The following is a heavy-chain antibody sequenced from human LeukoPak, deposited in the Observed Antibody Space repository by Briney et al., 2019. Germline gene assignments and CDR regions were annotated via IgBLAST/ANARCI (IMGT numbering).Heavy chain of an antibody. J-gene: IGHJ6*03. Sequence: ASVKVSCTASGYTFTVYYMHWVRQAPGQGLEWMGWINPNSGGTNYAQKFQGRVTMTRDTSISTAYMELSRLRSDDTAVYYCARALRFLEWLSRWDYYYYMDVWGKGTTVTVSS. V-gene: IGHV1-2*02. CDR2: INPNSGGT. CDR1: GYTFTVYY. D-gene: IGHD3-3*01. CDR3: ARALRFLEWLSRWDYYYYMDV.